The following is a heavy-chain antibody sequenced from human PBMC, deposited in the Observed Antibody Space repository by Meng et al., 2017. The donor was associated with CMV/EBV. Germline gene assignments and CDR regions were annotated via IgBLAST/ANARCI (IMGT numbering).Heavy chain of an antibody. J-gene: IGHJ2*01. CDR3: ARGPILWFGESSSFDL. D-gene: IGHD3-10*01. V-gene: IGHV4-4*02. Sequence: GGSISSSNWWSWVRQPPGKGLEWIGEIYRSGSTNYNPSLKSRVTISVDKSKNQFSLKLSSVTAADTTVYYCARGPILWFGESSSFDLWGRGTLVTVSS. CDR1: GGSISSSNW. CDR2: IYRSGST.